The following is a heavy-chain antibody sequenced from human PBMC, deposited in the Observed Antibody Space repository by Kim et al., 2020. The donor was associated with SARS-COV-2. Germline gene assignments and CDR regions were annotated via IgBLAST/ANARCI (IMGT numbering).Heavy chain of an antibody. CDR3: ARGGHSSSWYSDY. V-gene: IGHV3-21*04. CDR2: NSSSSSYI. J-gene: IGHJ4*02. D-gene: IGHD6-13*01. CDR1: GFTFSSYS. Sequence: GGSLRLSCAASGFTFSSYSMNWVRQAPGKGLEWVSSNSSSSSYIYYADSVKGRFTISRDNAKNSLYLQMNSLRAEDTAVYYCARGGHSSSWYSDYWGQGTLVTVSS.